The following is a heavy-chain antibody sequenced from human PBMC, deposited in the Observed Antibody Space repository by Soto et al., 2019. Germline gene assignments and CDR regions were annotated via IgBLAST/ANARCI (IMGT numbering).Heavy chain of an antibody. Sequence: SETLSLTCSVSGGSISNGGYYWSWIRQHPGKGLEWIGYINYSGSTYYNPSLKSRATISVDTSKNQFSLKLSSVTAADTAVFYCARDPLSRSIGVHGFDYWGQGTLVTVSS. CDR2: INYSGST. CDR1: GGSISNGGYY. D-gene: IGHD6-19*01. V-gene: IGHV4-31*03. J-gene: IGHJ4*02. CDR3: ARDPLSRSIGVHGFDY.